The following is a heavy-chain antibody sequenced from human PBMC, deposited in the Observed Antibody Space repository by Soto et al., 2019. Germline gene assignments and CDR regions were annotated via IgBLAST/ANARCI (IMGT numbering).Heavy chain of an antibody. CDR3: ARGYCTNGVCYTEDYYYYYGMDV. J-gene: IGHJ6*02. Sequence: QVQLVQSGAEVKKPGSSVKVSCKPSGGTFSSYAISWVRQAPGQGLEWMGGIIPIFGTANYAQKFQGRVTITADESTSTAYMELSSLRSEDTAVYYCARGYCTNGVCYTEDYYYYYGMDVWGQGTTVTVSS. CDR2: IIPIFGTA. D-gene: IGHD2-8*01. V-gene: IGHV1-69*01. CDR1: GGTFSSYA.